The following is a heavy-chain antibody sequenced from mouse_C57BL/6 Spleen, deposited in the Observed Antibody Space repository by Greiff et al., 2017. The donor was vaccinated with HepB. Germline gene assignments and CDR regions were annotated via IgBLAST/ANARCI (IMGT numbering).Heavy chain of an antibody. CDR2: ISDGGSYT. D-gene: IGHD3-1*01. Sequence: DVLLVESGGGLVKPGGSLQLSCAASGFTFSSYAMSLVRQTPEKRLEWVATISDGGSYTYYPDNVKGRFTISRDNAKNNLYLQMSHLKSEDTAMYYCARDRAGTFFDYWGQGTTLTVSS. J-gene: IGHJ2*01. CDR1: GFTFSSYA. V-gene: IGHV5-4*01. CDR3: ARDRAGTFFDY.